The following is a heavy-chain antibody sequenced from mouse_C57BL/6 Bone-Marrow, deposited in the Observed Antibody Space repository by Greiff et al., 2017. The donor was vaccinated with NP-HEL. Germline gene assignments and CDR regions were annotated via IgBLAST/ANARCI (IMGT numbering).Heavy chain of an antibody. D-gene: IGHD1-1*01. V-gene: IGHV1-42*01. CDR1: GYSFTGYY. CDR2: INPSTGGT. J-gene: IGHJ3*01. CDR3: ARSGGSSSWFAY. Sequence: VQLKQSGPELVKPGASVKISCKASGYSFTGYYMNWVKQSPEKRLEWIGEINPSTGGTTYNQKFKAKATLTVDKSSSTAYMQLKSLTSEDSAVYYCARSGGSSSWFAYWGQGTLVTVSA.